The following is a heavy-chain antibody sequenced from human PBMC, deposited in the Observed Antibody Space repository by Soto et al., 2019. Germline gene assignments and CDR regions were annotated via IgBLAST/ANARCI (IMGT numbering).Heavy chain of an antibody. CDR2: ISSSGGTI. CDR1: GFTFGDYY. J-gene: IGHJ4*02. CDR3: ARDPLISGSGWDH. D-gene: IGHD6-19*01. V-gene: IGHV3-11*01. Sequence: GGSLRLSCGVSGFTFGDYYMAWIRQAPGKGLEWISYISSSGGTIYYSDSVKGRFTISRDNAKNSLYLQMNSLRAEDTAVYYCARDPLISGSGWDHWGQGTLVTVSS.